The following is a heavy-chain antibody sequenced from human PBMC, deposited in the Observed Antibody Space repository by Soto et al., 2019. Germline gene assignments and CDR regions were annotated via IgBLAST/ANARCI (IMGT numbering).Heavy chain of an antibody. Sequence: QVQLQESGPGLVKPSETLSLTCTVSGDSVNTGSYYWSWIRQPPGKGLAWVGYAYYSGSTNYNPSLKSRGTIPLDTSKNHFSLKLASVTAADTAVYYGAAGRDHYGCEYGGQGTLVTVSS. CDR2: AYYSGST. D-gene: IGHD3-10*01. CDR3: AAGRDHYGCEY. CDR1: GDSVNTGSYY. J-gene: IGHJ4*02. V-gene: IGHV4-61*03.